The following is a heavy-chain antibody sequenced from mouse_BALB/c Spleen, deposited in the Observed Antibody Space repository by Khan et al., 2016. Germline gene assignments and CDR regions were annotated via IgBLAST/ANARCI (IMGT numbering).Heavy chain of an antibody. Sequence: QVQLQQSGAELVRPGVSVKISCKGSGYTFTDYAMHWVKQSHAKSQEWIGVISTYYGDASYNQKFKGKATMTVDKSYSTATMELARLTSEDSAIYYCARLYDGLYYAMDYWGQGTSVTVSS. CDR2: ISTYYGDA. CDR1: GYTFTDYA. J-gene: IGHJ4*01. D-gene: IGHD2-14*01. CDR3: ARLYDGLYYAMDY. V-gene: IGHV1S137*01.